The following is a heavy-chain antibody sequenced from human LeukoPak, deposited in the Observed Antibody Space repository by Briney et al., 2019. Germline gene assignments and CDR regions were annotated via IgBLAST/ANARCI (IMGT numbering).Heavy chain of an antibody. CDR3: ARGTGY. V-gene: IGHV3-64D*06. CDR1: GFTFSTYV. Sequence: QPGGSLRLSCSVSGFTFSTYVMHWVRQAPGKGLEYVSAISSNGDNTYYADSVKGRFTISRDNSKNTLYLQMSSLRADDTAVYYCARGTGYWGQGTLVTVSS. CDR2: ISSNGDNT. J-gene: IGHJ4*02.